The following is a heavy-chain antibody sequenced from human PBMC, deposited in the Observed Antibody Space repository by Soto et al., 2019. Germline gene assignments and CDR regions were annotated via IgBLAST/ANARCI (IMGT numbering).Heavy chain of an antibody. CDR1: GYTFTTYG. V-gene: IGHV1-18*01. CDR2: MNTHNGNT. CDR3: TREGSAPYYYYGMDA. Sequence: QVQLEQSAPEVKKPGASVKVSCKASGYTFTTYGISWVRQAPGQGLEWMGWMNTHNGNTNYAQNLKGRVIMTADTSTSTAYMERRSLRSDDTAVYYCTREGSAPYYYYGMDAWGQGTTVTVSS. D-gene: IGHD3-10*01. J-gene: IGHJ6*02.